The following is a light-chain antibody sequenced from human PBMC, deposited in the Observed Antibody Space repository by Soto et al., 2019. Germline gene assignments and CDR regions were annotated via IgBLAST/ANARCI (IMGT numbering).Light chain of an antibody. CDR1: SSNIGGNY. V-gene: IGLV1-47*01. J-gene: IGLJ2*01. CDR3: AAWDDSLTVV. Sequence: QPVLTQSPSASGTPGQGVTISCSGSSSNIGGNYVYWYQQLPGTAPKLLIYRNDQRPSGVPDRFSGSKSGTSASLAISGLRSEDEADYHCAAWDDSLTVVFGGGTKLTVL. CDR2: RND.